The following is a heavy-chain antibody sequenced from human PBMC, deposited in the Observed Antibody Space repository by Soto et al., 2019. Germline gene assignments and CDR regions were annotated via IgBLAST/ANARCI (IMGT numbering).Heavy chain of an antibody. CDR3: ARRFILGTKPYYYYYMDV. CDR2: IWYDGSNK. J-gene: IGHJ6*03. Sequence: QVQLVESGGGVVQPGRSLRLSCAASGFTFSSYGMHWVRQAPGKGLEWVALIWYDGSNKNYGDSVKGRFTISRDNSKNTLYLQMNSLRVEDTAVYYCARRFILGTKPYYYYYMDVWGKGTTVTVSS. CDR1: GFTFSSYG. V-gene: IGHV3-33*01. D-gene: IGHD1-7*01.